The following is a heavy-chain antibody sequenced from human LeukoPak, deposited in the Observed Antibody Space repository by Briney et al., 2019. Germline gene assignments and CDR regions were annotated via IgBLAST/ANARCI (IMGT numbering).Heavy chain of an antibody. CDR1: GYTFTSYY. Sequence: ASVKVSCKASGYTFTSYYMHWVRQAPGQGLEWMGIIKPSGGSTSYAQKFQGRVTMTRDTSTSTVYMELSSLRSEDTAVYYCARGDCSSTSCYAEYFQHWGQGTLVTVSS. V-gene: IGHV1-46*01. CDR3: ARGDCSSTSCYAEYFQH. CDR2: IKPSGGST. J-gene: IGHJ1*01. D-gene: IGHD2-2*01.